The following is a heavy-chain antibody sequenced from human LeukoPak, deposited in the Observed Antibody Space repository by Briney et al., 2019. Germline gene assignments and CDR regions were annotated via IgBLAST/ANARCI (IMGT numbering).Heavy chain of an antibody. D-gene: IGHD5-18*01. Sequence: SETLSLTCAVYGGSLSGYNWNRIRQPPGKGLEWIAEISHSGTTHYNPSLKSRVTISVDTSKNQFSLKLTSVTAADTAVYYCVRYGDYWGQGTLVTVSS. J-gene: IGHJ4*02. CDR2: ISHSGTT. CDR1: GGSLSGYN. V-gene: IGHV4-34*01. CDR3: VRYGDY.